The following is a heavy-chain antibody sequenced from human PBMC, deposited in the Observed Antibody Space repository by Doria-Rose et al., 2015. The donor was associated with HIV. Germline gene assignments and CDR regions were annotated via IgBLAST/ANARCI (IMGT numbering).Heavy chain of an antibody. J-gene: IGHJ4*02. D-gene: IGHD6-13*01. Sequence: ITLKESGPVLVKPTETLTLTCTVSGVSLSSPGMGVSWIRQPPGKALEWLANIFSDDERSYKASLTSRLTISRCTSKSQVVLTMTDMDPVDTAIYYCARIKSSRWYHKYYFDFWGQGTLVIVSA. CDR2: IFSDDER. CDR3: ARIKSSRWYHKYYFDF. V-gene: IGHV2-26*01. CDR1: GVSLSSPGMG.